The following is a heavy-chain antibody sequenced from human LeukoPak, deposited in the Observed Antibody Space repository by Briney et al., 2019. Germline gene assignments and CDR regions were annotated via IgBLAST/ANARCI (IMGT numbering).Heavy chain of an antibody. CDR3: ARDHDAVGTTIDH. V-gene: IGHV3-74*01. D-gene: IGHD1-14*01. CDR2: IKSDGSVT. J-gene: IGHJ4*02. CDR1: GFTFSSYW. Sequence: PGGSQRPSCAASGFTFSSYWMHWARQAPGEGLGWVSRIKSDGSVTWYADSVKGRFTISRDNAKNMLYLQMNSLRDEDTAVYFCARDHDAVGTTIDHWGQGTLVTVSS.